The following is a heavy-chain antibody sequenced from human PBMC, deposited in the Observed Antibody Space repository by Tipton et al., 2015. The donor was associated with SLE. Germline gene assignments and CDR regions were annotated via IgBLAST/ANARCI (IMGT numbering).Heavy chain of an antibody. CDR3: AGDLRVGSTSDY. J-gene: IGHJ4*02. V-gene: IGHV3-53*05. CDR2: IFTGGRT. D-gene: IGHD1-26*01. Sequence: GSLRLSCAASGFTVNSIFMSWVRQAPGKGLEWISVIFTGGRTYYADSVKGRFTISRDNSKNALYLQMNSLKPEDTAVYYCAGDLRVGSTSDYWGPGTLVTVSS. CDR1: GFTVNSIF.